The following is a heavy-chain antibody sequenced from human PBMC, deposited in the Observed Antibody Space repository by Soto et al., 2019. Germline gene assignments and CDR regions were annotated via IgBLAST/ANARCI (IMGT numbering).Heavy chain of an antibody. CDR2: ISGSGGST. Sequence: EGSLRLSCAASGFTFSSYAMSWVRQAPGKGLEWVSAISGSGGSTYYADSVKGRFTISRDNSKNTLYLQMNSLRAEDTAVYYCAKEWPNDYGDYVTPTFDYWGQGTLVTVSS. CDR3: AKEWPNDYGDYVTPTFDY. J-gene: IGHJ4*02. D-gene: IGHD4-17*01. V-gene: IGHV3-23*01. CDR1: GFTFSSYA.